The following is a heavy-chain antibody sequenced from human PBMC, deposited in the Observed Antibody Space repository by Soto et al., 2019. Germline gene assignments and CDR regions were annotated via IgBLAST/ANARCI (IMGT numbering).Heavy chain of an antibody. J-gene: IGHJ6*02. CDR2: IIPIFGTA. Sequence: SVKVSCKASGGTFSSYAISWVRQAPGQGLEWMGGIIPIFGTANYAQKFQGRVTITADESTSTAYMELSSLRSEGTAVYYCARVLVRGAISYYYYYGMDVWGQGTTVTVSS. CDR3: ARVLVRGAISYYYYYGMDV. CDR1: GGTFSSYA. V-gene: IGHV1-69*13. D-gene: IGHD3-10*01.